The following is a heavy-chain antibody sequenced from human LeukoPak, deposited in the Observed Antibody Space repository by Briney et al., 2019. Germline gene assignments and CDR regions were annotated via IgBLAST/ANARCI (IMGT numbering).Heavy chain of an antibody. V-gene: IGHV4-4*07. CDR3: ARVASDYDFWSGSYHFDY. CDR1: GGSISSYY. Sequence: PSEILSLTCTVSGGSISSYYWSWIRQPAGKGLEWIGRIYTSGSTNYNPSLKSRVTMSVDTSKNQFSLKLSSVTAADTAVYYCARVASDYDFWSGSYHFDYWGQGTLVTVSS. CDR2: IYTSGST. J-gene: IGHJ4*02. D-gene: IGHD3-3*01.